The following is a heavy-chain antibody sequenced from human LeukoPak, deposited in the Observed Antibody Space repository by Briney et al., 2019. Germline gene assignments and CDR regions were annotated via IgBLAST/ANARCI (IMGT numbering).Heavy chain of an antibody. CDR2: ISYDGSNK. D-gene: IGHD4-17*01. CDR3: AKALSMTTVGYFQH. V-gene: IGHV3-30-3*01. J-gene: IGHJ4*02. Sequence: GGSLRLSCAASGLIFSNFAMHWVRQAPGKGLEWVAVISYDGSNKYYADSVKGRCTISRDNSNNTMYLQMSSLRAEDTAVYYCAKALSMTTVGYFQHWGQGTLVTVSS. CDR1: GLIFSNFA.